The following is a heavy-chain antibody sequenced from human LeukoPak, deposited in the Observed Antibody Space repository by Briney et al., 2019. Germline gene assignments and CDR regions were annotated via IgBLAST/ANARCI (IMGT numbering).Heavy chain of an antibody. CDR2: IIPIFGTA. D-gene: IGHD3-10*01. Sequence: GASVKVSCKASGGTFSSYAISWVRQAPGQGLEWMGGIIPIFGTANYAQKFQGRVTITADESTSTAYMELSSLRSEDTAVYYCARDLVYYGSGSYFYFDYWGRGTLVTVSS. CDR1: GGTFSSYA. V-gene: IGHV1-69*13. CDR3: ARDLVYYGSGSYFYFDY. J-gene: IGHJ4*02.